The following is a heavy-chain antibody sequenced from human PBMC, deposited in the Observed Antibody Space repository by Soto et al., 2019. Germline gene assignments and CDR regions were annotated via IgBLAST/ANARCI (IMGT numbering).Heavy chain of an antibody. CDR2: ISGSGST. CDR1: GFTFRTYA. Sequence: GGSLRLSCTASGFTFRTYAMTWFRQAPGKGLEWVSAISGSGSTFYANSVKGRFTISRDNSRNTVSLQMHSLRAEDSAIYYCAKEKDYDFVWGSDRYTSHYWRQRTLVTVPS. J-gene: IGHJ4*02. D-gene: IGHD3-16*02. CDR3: AKEKDYDFVWGSDRYTSHY. V-gene: IGHV3-23*01.